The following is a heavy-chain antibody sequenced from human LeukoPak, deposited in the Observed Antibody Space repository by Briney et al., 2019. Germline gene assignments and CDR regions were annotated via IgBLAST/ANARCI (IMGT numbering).Heavy chain of an antibody. CDR2: IGSDNKP. Sequence: SGGSLRLSCEASGFTFSAYAMTWVRQAPGKGLEWVSSIGSDNKPHYSESVKGRFAISRDNSKSMLFLQLNSLRAEDTAVYYCARDRRDVSYYYGMDVWGQGTTVTVSS. J-gene: IGHJ6*02. CDR1: GFTFSAYA. CDR3: ARDRRDVSYYYGMDV. V-gene: IGHV3-23*01. D-gene: IGHD5-24*01.